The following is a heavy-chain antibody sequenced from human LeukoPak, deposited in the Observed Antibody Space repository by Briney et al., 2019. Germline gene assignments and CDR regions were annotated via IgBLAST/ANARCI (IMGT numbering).Heavy chain of an antibody. Sequence: KPSETLSLTCTVSGGSISSYYWSWIRQPPGKGLEWIGYIYYSGSTNYNPSLKSRVTISVDTSKNQFSLKLGSVTAADTAVYYCARGSRGSGSYYNWGQGTLVTVSS. CDR3: ARGSRGSGSYYN. CDR1: GGSISSYY. V-gene: IGHV4-59*01. D-gene: IGHD3-10*01. CDR2: IYYSGST. J-gene: IGHJ4*02.